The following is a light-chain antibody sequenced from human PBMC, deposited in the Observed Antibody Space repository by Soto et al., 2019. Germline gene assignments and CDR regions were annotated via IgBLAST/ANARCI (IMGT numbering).Light chain of an antibody. V-gene: IGKV3-20*01. CDR1: QSITKD. Sequence: IVLTQSPSALSASPRERATISCRASQSITKDLAWYQQKPGQAPRLLIYGASSRHTGIPDRFSGSGSDTDFTLTISRLEPEDFAVYYCQQYCAYTRTFGQGTKVDIK. CDR3: QQYCAYTRT. J-gene: IGKJ1*01. CDR2: GAS.